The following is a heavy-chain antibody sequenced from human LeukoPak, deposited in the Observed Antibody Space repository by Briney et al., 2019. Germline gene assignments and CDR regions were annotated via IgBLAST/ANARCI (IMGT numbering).Heavy chain of an antibody. J-gene: IGHJ4*02. CDR2: ISPSGATA. CDR3: AKARGQYSSSSYFDY. D-gene: IGHD6-13*01. Sequence: GGSLRFSCVASGFNFSNFGMSWVRQAPGEGLEWVSAISPSGATAYSADSVKGRFTISRDNSKNTLYLQMNSLRAEDTAVYYCAKARGQYSSSSYFDYWGQGTLVTVSS. CDR1: GFNFSNFG. V-gene: IGHV3-23*01.